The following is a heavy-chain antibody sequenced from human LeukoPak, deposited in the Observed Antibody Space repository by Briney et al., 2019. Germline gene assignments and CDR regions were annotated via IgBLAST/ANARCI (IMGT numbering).Heavy chain of an antibody. CDR2: IYYSGST. CDR3: ARGNSYGRTYYFDY. Sequence: PSETLSLTCAVSGYSISSNYYWSWIRQPPGKGLEWIGYIYYSGSTNYNPSLKSRVTISVDTSKNQFSLKLSSVTAADTAVYYCARGNSYGRTYYFDYWGQGTLVTVSS. J-gene: IGHJ4*02. D-gene: IGHD5-18*01. V-gene: IGHV4-61*01. CDR1: GYSISSNYY.